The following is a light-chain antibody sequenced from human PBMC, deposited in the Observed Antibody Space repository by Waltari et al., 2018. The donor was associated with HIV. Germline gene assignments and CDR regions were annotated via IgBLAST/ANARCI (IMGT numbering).Light chain of an antibody. CDR3: KSSTTRSTPCV. V-gene: IGLV2-14*01. CDR2: DVT. CDR1: DSDIGGHHS. J-gene: IGLJ1*01. Sequence: QSALTQPASVSGSPGQSITISCTGTDSDIGGHHSVACYQQHPGKAPKLIIYDVTNRPSGVSNRFSGSKSGNTASLTISGLQAEDEADYYCKSSTTRSTPCVFGSGTKVTVL.